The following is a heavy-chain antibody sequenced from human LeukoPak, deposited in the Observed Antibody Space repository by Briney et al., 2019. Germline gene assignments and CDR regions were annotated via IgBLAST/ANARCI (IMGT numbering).Heavy chain of an antibody. D-gene: IGHD2-2*01. CDR3: ARDVPYCSSTSCSRAGYLN. CDR1: GFTVSSNY. Sequence: GGSLRLSCAASGFTVSSNYMSWVRQAPGKGLEWVSVIYSGGSTYYADSVKGRFTISRDNSKNTLYLQMNSLRSEDTAVYYCARDVPYCSSTSCSRAGYLNWGQGTLVAVSS. CDR2: IYSGGST. V-gene: IGHV3-53*05. J-gene: IGHJ4*02.